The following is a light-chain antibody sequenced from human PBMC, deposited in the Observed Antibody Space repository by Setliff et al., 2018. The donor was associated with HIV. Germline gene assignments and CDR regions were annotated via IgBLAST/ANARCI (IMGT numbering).Light chain of an antibody. J-gene: IGLJ1*01. CDR1: NNNLGSYNL. CDR2: KDN. Sequence: QSALTQPASVSGSPGHSITTSCTGSNNNLGSYNLVSWYQQLPGKAPKLLIYKDNKRPSGISNRFSGSKSGYTASLTISGLQADDEADYYCCSFAGSNIPYVFGTGTKVTVL. V-gene: IGLV2-23*01. CDR3: CSFAGSNIPYV.